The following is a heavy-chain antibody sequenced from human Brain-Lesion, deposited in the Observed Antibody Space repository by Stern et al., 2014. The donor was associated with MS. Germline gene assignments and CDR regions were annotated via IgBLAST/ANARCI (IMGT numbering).Heavy chain of an antibody. J-gene: IGHJ6*02. Sequence: EVQLVEYGGGLVQPGGSLTISCTAAGFTFGNYWMTWVRQAPGKGLEGVANIKADGTEKNYVDSVKGRFTISRDNARNSLYLQMNSLRVEDTALYYCARVYNTIYGIVTQRGSGMDVWGQGTTVIVSS. D-gene: IGHD3-3*01. V-gene: IGHV3-7*01. CDR1: GFTFGNYW. CDR2: IKADGTEK. CDR3: ARVYNTIYGIVTQRGSGMDV.